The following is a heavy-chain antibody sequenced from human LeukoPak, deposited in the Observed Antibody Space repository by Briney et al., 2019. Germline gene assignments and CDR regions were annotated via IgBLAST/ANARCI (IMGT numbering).Heavy chain of an antibody. Sequence: ASVKVSCKASGYTFTSYYMHWVRQAPGQGLEWMGIINPSGGSTSYAQKFQGRVTMTRDTSTSTVYMELSSLRSEDTAVYYCASRIPGSRLYDFWPGAIRHRTDYYYMDVWGKGTTVTVSS. CDR2: INPSGGST. CDR1: GYTFTSYY. CDR3: ASRIPGSRLYDFWPGAIRHRTDYYYMDV. D-gene: IGHD3-3*01. J-gene: IGHJ6*03. V-gene: IGHV1-46*01.